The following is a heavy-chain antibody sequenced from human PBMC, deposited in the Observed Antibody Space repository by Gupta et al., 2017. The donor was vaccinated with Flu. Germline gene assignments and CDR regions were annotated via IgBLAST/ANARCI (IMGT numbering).Heavy chain of an antibody. Sequence: QVQLQESGPGLVKPSQTLSLTCTVPGGSISSHTDSYYWTWIRQPAGKGLEWIGRIYASGSTKYNPSLESRVTISVDTSKSHFSLTLSSVTAADTAVYYCARGAYYNWFDPWGQGTLVTVSS. CDR1: GGSISSHTDSYY. V-gene: IGHV4-61*02. D-gene: IGHD3-10*01. CDR2: IYASGST. J-gene: IGHJ5*02. CDR3: ARGAYYNWFDP.